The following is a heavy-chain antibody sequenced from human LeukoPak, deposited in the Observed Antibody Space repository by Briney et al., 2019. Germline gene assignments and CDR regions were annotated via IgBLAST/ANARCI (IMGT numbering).Heavy chain of an antibody. Sequence: SQTLSLTCTVSGGSISSGSYYWSWIRQPAGKGLEWIGRIYTSGSTNYNPSLQSRVTISVDTSKNQFSLKLSSVTAADTAVYYCARDRLSTATDAFDIWGQGTMVTVSS. J-gene: IGHJ3*02. CDR1: GGSISSGSYY. D-gene: IGHD2-21*02. CDR2: IYTSGST. CDR3: ARDRLSTATDAFDI. V-gene: IGHV4-61*02.